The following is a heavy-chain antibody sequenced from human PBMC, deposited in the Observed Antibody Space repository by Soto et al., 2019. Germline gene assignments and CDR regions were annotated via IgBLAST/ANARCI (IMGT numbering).Heavy chain of an antibody. Sequence: SETLSLTCTVSGGSISSNSHYWGWIRQPPGKGLEWIGSVFKSGSTKYSASLKSRVTISVDTSKDQLSMRLSSVTVADTAVYYCARLFTESYYLDYWGNGNLVNVAS. CDR3: ARLFTESYYLDY. D-gene: IGHD1-26*01. CDR1: GGSISSNSHY. V-gene: IGHV4-39*01. J-gene: IGHJ4*01. CDR2: VFKSGST.